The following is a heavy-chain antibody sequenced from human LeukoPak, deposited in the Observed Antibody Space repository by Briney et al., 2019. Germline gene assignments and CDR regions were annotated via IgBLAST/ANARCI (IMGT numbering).Heavy chain of an antibody. J-gene: IGHJ4*02. Sequence: GGSLRLSCAASGFTFSDYSMNWVRQAPGKGLEWISYIGSSSGSTNYADSVKGRFTISGDKAKNSLYLQMNSLRVEDTAVYYCARDYKYAFDNWGQGTLVTVSS. D-gene: IGHD5-24*01. CDR2: IGSSSGST. CDR3: ARDYKYAFDN. CDR1: GFTFSDYS. V-gene: IGHV3-48*01.